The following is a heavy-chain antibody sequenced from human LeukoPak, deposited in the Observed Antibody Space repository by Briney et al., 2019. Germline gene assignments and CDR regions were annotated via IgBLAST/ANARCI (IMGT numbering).Heavy chain of an antibody. J-gene: IGHJ4*02. CDR2: ISSSSTTI. CDR3: ARDSSGQDGGNRH. V-gene: IGHV3-48*04. D-gene: IGHD4-23*01. Sequence: GGSLRLSCAASGFTFSIYSMNWVRQAPGKGLEWLSYISSSSTTIYYADSVKGRFTISRDDAKNSLYLQMNSLRVEDTAMYYCARDSSGQDGGNRHWGQGTLVTVSS. CDR1: GFTFSIYS.